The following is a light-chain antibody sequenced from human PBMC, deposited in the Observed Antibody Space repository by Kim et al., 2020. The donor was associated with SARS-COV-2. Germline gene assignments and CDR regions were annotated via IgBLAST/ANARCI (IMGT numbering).Light chain of an antibody. CDR1: KLGDKY. V-gene: IGLV3-1*01. J-gene: IGLJ2*01. Sequence: VPPGQTARITCSGDKLGDKYACWYQQKPGQSPVLVIYQDSKRPSGIPERFSGSNSGNTATLTISGTQAMDEADYYCQAWDSSTVVFCGGTQLTVL. CDR3: QAWDSSTVV. CDR2: QDS.